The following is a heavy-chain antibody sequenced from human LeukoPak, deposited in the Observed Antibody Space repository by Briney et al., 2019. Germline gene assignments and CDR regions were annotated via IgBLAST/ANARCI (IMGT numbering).Heavy chain of an antibody. V-gene: IGHV3-30*02. CDR2: LRKVGYNT. D-gene: IGHD6-13*01. Sequence: GGSLTLSCAASGFCFSDYGMHWVRQAPGKGLGWVAFLRKVGYNTKYADSVKGRFTISRDTSNKMAYLQMNSLRTEDMAVYYCAKDRASNSWNFDYWGQGTLVAVSS. CDR3: AKDRASNSWNFDY. CDR1: GFCFSDYG. J-gene: IGHJ4*02.